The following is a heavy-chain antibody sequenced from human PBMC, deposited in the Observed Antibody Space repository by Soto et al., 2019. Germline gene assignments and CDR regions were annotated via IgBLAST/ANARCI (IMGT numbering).Heavy chain of an antibody. CDR3: ARERPDGDRLDP. CDR1: GYTFTNYA. D-gene: IGHD6-6*01. Sequence: ASVKVSCKASGYTFTNYAIHWVRQAPGQRLEWMGWINAGNGKTKYSQNFQGRVTITRDTSASIVYMELSSVTAADTAVYYCARERPDGDRLDPWGQGTLVTVSS. J-gene: IGHJ5*02. CDR2: INAGNGKT. V-gene: IGHV1-3*01.